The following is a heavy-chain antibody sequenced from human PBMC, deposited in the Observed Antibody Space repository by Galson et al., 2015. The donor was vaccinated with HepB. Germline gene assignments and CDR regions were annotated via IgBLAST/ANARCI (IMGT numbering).Heavy chain of an antibody. CDR1: GGSISSYY. D-gene: IGHD2-21*02. CDR2: IYYSGST. CDR3: ARLGWNCGGDCSYWFDP. V-gene: IGHV4-59*08. J-gene: IGHJ5*02. Sequence: SETLSLTCTVSGGSISSYYWSWIRQPPGKGLEWIGYIYYSGSTNYNPSLTSRVTLSVDTSKNQFSLKLSSVTAADTAVYYCARLGWNCGGDCSYWFDPWGQGTLVTVSS.